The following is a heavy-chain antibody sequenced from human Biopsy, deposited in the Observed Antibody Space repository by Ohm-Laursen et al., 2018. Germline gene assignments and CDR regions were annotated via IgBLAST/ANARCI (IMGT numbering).Heavy chain of an antibody. Sequence: PSQTLSLTCTVSGGSITADFWTWIRQTPGERLEWIGYRFHSGSPMYNPSLKSRVTISVDTSKSQFSLTLPSVTAADTAVYYCVRLNRRGNIIFFDYWGRGTLVTVSS. V-gene: IGHV4-59*08. D-gene: IGHD3/OR15-3a*01. CDR3: VRLNRRGNIIFFDY. CDR1: GGSITADF. J-gene: IGHJ4*02. CDR2: RFHSGSP.